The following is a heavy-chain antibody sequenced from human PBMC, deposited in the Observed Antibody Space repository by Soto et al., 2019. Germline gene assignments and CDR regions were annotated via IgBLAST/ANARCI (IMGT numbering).Heavy chain of an antibody. CDR3: ARHGSHLDQLLGDYYYYMDV. V-gene: IGHV4-39*01. Sequence: SETLSLTCTVSGGSISSSSYYWGWIRQPPGKGLDWIGSIYYSGSTYYNPSLKSRVTISVDTSKNQFSLKLGSVTAADTAVYYCARHGSHLDQLLGDYYYYMDVWGKGTTVTVSS. CDR2: IYYSGST. D-gene: IGHD2-2*01. CDR1: GGSISSSSYY. J-gene: IGHJ6*03.